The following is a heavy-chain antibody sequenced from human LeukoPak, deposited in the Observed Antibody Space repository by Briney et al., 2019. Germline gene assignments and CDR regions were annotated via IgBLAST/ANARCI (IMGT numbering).Heavy chain of an antibody. Sequence: SETLSLTCTVSGGSISSYYWSWIRQPAGKGLEWIGRIYTSGGTNYNPSLKSRVTMSVDTSKNQFSLKLSSVTAADTAVYYCARDQSGYDLYYYYGMDVWGQGTTVTVSS. CDR2: IYTSGGT. J-gene: IGHJ6*02. CDR3: ARDQSGYDLYYYYGMDV. D-gene: IGHD5-12*01. CDR1: GGSISSYY. V-gene: IGHV4-4*07.